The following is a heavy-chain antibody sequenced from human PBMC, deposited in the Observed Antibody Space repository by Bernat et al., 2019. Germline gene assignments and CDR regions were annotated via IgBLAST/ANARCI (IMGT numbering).Heavy chain of an antibody. Sequence: QLQLQESGSGLVKPSQTLSLTCAVSGGSISSGGYSWSWIRQPPGKGLEWIGHLYHSGGTYYNPSLKSRVTIAVGRSKNQFSLKLSWVTAADTAVYYCARGSSGYFGSLFDYWGQGTLVTVSS. CDR3: ARGSSGYFGSLFDY. D-gene: IGHD3-22*01. CDR1: GGSISSGGYS. V-gene: IGHV4-30-2*01. CDR2: LYHSGGT. J-gene: IGHJ4*02.